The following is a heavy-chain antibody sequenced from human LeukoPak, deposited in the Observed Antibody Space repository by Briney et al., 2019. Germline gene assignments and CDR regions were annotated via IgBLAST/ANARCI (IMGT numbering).Heavy chain of an antibody. Sequence: GESLKISCAASGFTFNNYVMSWVRQSPGKGLEWVSAISGSGGGAYYANSVKGRFTISRDNSKNTLYLQMNSLRAEDTAVYYCARDSMVSTVTTFDGDYWGQGTLVTVSS. CDR2: ISGSGGGA. V-gene: IGHV3-23*01. CDR3: ARDSMVSTVTTFDGDY. D-gene: IGHD4-17*01. J-gene: IGHJ4*02. CDR1: GFTFNNYV.